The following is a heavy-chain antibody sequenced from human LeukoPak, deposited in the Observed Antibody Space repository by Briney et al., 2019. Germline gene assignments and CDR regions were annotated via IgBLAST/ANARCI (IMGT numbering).Heavy chain of an antibody. CDR2: IYATGTT. Sequence: SETLSLTCAVSGGSISTYYWSWIRQPPGQALEWIGCIYATGTTNYNPSLKSRVNISIDTSKNQFSLKLTSVTAADTAIYYCARILNAFDIWSQGTMVTVSS. J-gene: IGHJ3*02. V-gene: IGHV4-4*08. CDR3: ARILNAFDI. CDR1: GGSISTYY.